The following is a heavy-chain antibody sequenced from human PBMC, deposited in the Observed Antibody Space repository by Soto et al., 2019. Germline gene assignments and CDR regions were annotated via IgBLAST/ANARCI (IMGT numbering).Heavy chain of an antibody. CDR2: INAGNGNT. Sequence: GASVKVSCKASGYTFTSYAMHWVRQAPGQRLGWMGWINAGNGNTKYSQKFQGRVTITRDTSASTAYMELSSLRSEDTAVYYCASMNYDFWSGYLAPYYYYYGMDVWGQGTTVTVSS. J-gene: IGHJ6*02. D-gene: IGHD3-3*01. CDR1: GYTFTSYA. V-gene: IGHV1-3*01. CDR3: ASMNYDFWSGYLAPYYYYYGMDV.